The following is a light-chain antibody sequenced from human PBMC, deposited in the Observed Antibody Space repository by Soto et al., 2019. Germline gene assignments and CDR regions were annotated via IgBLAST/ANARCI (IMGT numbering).Light chain of an antibody. CDR1: QSVSSNY. CDR3: HQYGDSSWT. Sequence: EIVLTQSPGTLSLSPGERATLSCRASQSVSSNYLAWYQQKPGQAPRLLIYATSSRATGIPDRFSGSGSGTDFTLAISRLEPEDFAVYYCHQYGDSSWTFGQGNKVEIK. CDR2: ATS. V-gene: IGKV3-20*01. J-gene: IGKJ1*01.